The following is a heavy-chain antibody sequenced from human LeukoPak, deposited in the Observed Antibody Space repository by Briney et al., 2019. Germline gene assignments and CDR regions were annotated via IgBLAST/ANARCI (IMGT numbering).Heavy chain of an antibody. D-gene: IGHD3-22*01. CDR2: IYYSGST. V-gene: IGHV4-39*01. Sequence: SETLSLTCTVSGGSISSSSYYWAWIRQPPGKGLGWIGNIYYSGSTSYNPSLKSRVTISVDTSKNQFSLKLNSVTAADTAVYYCARLRYYDSSGYPDAFDIWGQGTMVTVSS. J-gene: IGHJ3*02. CDR1: GGSISSSSYY. CDR3: ARLRYYDSSGYPDAFDI.